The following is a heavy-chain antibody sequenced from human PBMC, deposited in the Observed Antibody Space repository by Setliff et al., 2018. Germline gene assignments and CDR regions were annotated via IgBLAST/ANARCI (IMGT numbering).Heavy chain of an antibody. CDR1: GGSFSTYY. CDR3: ARMSGFLYIDV. V-gene: IGHV4-59*01. D-gene: IGHD1-26*01. Sequence: SSETLSLTCTVSGGSFSTYYWSWIRQAPGKGLEWIGHVYYSGAANYNPSLKSRVTVSVDTSKNQFSLRLISVTAADTAVYYCARMSGFLYIDVWGKGTTVTVSS. CDR2: VYYSGAA. J-gene: IGHJ6*03.